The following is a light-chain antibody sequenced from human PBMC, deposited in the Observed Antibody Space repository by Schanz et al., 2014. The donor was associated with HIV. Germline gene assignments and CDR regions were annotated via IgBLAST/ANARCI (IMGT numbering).Light chain of an antibody. CDR2: DVS. CDR3: SSFAGADSLFV. V-gene: IGLV2-14*01. CDR1: SSDVGGYNY. J-gene: IGLJ1*01. Sequence: QSALTQPASVSGSPGQSITISCTGTSSDVGGYNYVSWSQQHPGKAPKLMIYDVSNRPSGVSNRFSGSKSGNTASLTISGLQAEDEADYYCSSFAGADSLFVFGIGTKLTVL.